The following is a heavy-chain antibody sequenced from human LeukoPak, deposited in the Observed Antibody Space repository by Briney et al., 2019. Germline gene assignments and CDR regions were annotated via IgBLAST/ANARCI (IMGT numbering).Heavy chain of an antibody. J-gene: IGHJ5*02. D-gene: IGHD6-13*01. CDR3: ARVRAIAAAGRRWSYSWFEP. CDR2: INHSGST. V-gene: IGHV4-34*01. Sequence: SETLSLTCAVYGGSFSGYYWSWIRQPPGKGLEWIGEINHSGSTNYNPSLKSRVTISVDTSKNQFSLKLSSVTAADTAVYYCARVRAIAAAGRRWSYSWFEPWGQGTLVTVSS. CDR1: GGSFSGYY.